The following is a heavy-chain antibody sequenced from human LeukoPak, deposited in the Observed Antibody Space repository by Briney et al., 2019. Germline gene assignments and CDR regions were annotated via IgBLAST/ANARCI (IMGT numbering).Heavy chain of an antibody. D-gene: IGHD1-26*01. Sequence: GGSLRLSCAASGFTVSSYWMSWVRQAPGKGLEWVANIKQDGSEKYYVDSVKGRFTISRDNAKNSLYLQMNSLRAEDTAVYYCARDSGGWNPFDYWGQGTLVTVSS. CDR1: GFTVSSYW. J-gene: IGHJ4*02. CDR2: IKQDGSEK. V-gene: IGHV3-7*01. CDR3: ARDSGGWNPFDY.